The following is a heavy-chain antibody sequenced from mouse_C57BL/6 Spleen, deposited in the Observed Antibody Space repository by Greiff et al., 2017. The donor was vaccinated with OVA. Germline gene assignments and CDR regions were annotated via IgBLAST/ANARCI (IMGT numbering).Heavy chain of an antibody. D-gene: IGHD2-5*01. CDR1: GYTFTSYW. CDR3: ARYSNYGVFAY. CDR2: IDPSDSET. V-gene: IGHV1-52*01. J-gene: IGHJ3*01. Sequence: QVQLQQPGAELVRPGSSVKLSCKASGYTFTSYWMHWVKQRPIQGLEWIGNIDPSDSETHYNQKFKDKATLTVDKSSSTAYMQLSSLTSEDSAVYYCARYSNYGVFAYWGQGTLVTVSA.